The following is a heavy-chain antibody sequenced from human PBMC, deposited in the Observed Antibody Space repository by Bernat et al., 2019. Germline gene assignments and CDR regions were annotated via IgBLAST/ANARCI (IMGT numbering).Heavy chain of an antibody. V-gene: IGHV3-7*01. CDR3: AGVRSTSRNFDY. CDR2: IKQDGSEK. Sequence: EVQLVESGGGLVQPGGSLRLSCAASGFTFRGYWMTWVRQAPGKGLAWVANIKQDGSEKYYVDSVKGRFTISRDNAKNSLDLQMNSLRAEDAAVYYCAGVRSTSRNFDYWGQGTLVTVSS. J-gene: IGHJ4*02. D-gene: IGHD2-2*01. CDR1: GFTFRGYW.